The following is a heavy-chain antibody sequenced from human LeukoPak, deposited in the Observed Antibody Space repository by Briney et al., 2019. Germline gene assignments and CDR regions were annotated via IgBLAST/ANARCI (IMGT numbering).Heavy chain of an antibody. V-gene: IGHV1-8*03. Sequence: ASVKVSCKASGYTFTSYDINWVRQATGQGLEWMGWMNPNSGNTGYAQKFQGRVTITRNTSISTAYMELSSLRSEDTAVYYCARGYCSGGSCYSGFRWYNWFDPWGQGTLVTVSS. CDR1: GYTFTSYD. J-gene: IGHJ5*02. CDR3: ARGYCSGGSCYSGFRWYNWFDP. CDR2: MNPNSGNT. D-gene: IGHD2-15*01.